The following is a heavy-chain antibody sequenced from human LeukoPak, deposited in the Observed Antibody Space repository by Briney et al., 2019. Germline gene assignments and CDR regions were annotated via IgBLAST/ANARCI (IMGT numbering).Heavy chain of an antibody. J-gene: IGHJ4*02. D-gene: IGHD6-19*01. CDR2: ISSSSSYI. Sequence: GGSLRPSCAASGFTFSSYSMNWVRQAPGKGLEWVSSISSSSSYIYYADSVKGRFTISRDNAKNSLYLQMNSLRAEDTAVYYCARDSPSAYYFDYWGQGTLVTVSS. CDR1: GFTFSSYS. CDR3: ARDSPSAYYFDY. V-gene: IGHV3-21*01.